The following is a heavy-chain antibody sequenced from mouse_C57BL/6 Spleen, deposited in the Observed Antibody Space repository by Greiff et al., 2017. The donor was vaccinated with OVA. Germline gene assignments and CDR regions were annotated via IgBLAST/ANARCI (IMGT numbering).Heavy chain of an antibody. CDR1: GFNIKDDY. CDR3: TTPIYYYGSSYWYFDV. D-gene: IGHD1-1*01. V-gene: IGHV14-4*01. J-gene: IGHJ1*03. CDR2: IDPENGDT. Sequence: EVQLQQSGAELVRPGASVKLSCTASGFNIKDDYMHWVKQRPEQGLEWIGWIDPENGDTEYASKFQGKATITADTSSNTAYLQLSSLTSEDTAVYYCTTPIYYYGSSYWYFDVWGTGTTVTVSS.